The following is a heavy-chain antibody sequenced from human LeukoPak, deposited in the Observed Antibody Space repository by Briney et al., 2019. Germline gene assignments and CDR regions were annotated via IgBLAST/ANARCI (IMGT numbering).Heavy chain of an antibody. J-gene: IGHJ4*02. CDR3: ARERRSGTLDY. CDR2: IYYGGGT. D-gene: IGHD2-15*01. CDR1: GGSISSHY. Sequence: SETLSLTCTVSGGSISSHYWSWLRQPPGKGLEWIGYIYYGGGTNYSPSLKSRVTISVDTSKNQFSLKLSSVTAADTAVYYCARERRSGTLDYWGQGTLVTVSS. V-gene: IGHV4-59*11.